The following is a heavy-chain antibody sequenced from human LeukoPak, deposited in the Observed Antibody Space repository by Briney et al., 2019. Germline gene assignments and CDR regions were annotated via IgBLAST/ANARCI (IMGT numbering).Heavy chain of an antibody. CDR3: ARRVPTGTKD. CDR1: GFTFSSYE. J-gene: IGHJ4*02. V-gene: IGHV3-48*03. CDR2: ISTSGTTI. D-gene: IGHD1-1*01. Sequence: GGSLRLSCAASGFTFSSYEMNWVRQAPGKGLEWVSYISTSGTTIYYAGSVKGRFTISRDNAKSSLYLHRNSLRAEDTAFYYCARRVPTGTKDWGQGTLVTVSS.